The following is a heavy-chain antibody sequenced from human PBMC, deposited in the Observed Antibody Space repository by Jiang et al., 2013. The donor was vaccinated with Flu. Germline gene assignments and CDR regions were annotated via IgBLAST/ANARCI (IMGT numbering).Heavy chain of an antibody. D-gene: IGHD4/OR15-4a*01. CDR2: INPSGGIT. V-gene: IGHV1-46*01. Sequence: SGAEVRRPGASVKVSCKASGYTFTRYYMHWVRQAPGQGLEWMGMINPSGGITIYAQKFQGRVTLTRDTPTNTVYMELSALRSEDTAVYYXARDFGGLTMVTFDYWGRGALVTVSS. CDR1: GYTFTRYY. CDR3: ARDFGGLTMVTFDY. J-gene: IGHJ4*02.